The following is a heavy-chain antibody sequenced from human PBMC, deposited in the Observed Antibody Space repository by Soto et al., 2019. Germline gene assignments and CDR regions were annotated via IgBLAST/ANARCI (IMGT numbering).Heavy chain of an antibody. CDR3: AGSKTRGVILDY. CDR1: GVSIRNYF. V-gene: IGHV4-59*01. J-gene: IGHJ4*02. CDR2: IYYSVGS. D-gene: IGHD3-10*01. Sequence: SETLSLTCTVSGVSIRNYFWSWIRQPPGKGLEWIGYIYYSVGSTYSPSLASRVTTSVDTSKSQVSLRVSSVTAADTAVYYCAGSKTRGVILDYWGQGTLVTVSS.